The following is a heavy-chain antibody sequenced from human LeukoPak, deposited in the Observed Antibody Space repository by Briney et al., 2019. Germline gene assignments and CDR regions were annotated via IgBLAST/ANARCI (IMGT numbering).Heavy chain of an antibody. CDR3: ARDKAVTTEVTQHFQH. Sequence: GASVKVSCKASSYTFTNYGISWVRQAPGQGLEWMGWISAYNGYTDYAQKLQFRVTMTTDTSTSTAYMELRSLRSDDTAVYYCARDKAVTTEVTQHFQHWARAPWSPSPQ. J-gene: IGHJ1*01. CDR2: ISAYNGYT. D-gene: IGHD4-23*01. V-gene: IGHV1-18*01. CDR1: SYTFTNYG.